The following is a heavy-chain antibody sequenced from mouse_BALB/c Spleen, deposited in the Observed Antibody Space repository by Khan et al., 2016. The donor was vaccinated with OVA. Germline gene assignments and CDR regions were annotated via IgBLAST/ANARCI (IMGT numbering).Heavy chain of an antibody. CDR3: ARRNYFGYTFAY. V-gene: IGHV1-77*01. Sequence: QVQLQQSGAELARPGASVKLSCKASGYTFTDYYINWVKQRTGQGLEWIGEISPGSGDTYYNERFKGKATLTADKSSSTAYMQLSSLTSEASAVYICARRNYFGYTFAYWGQGTLVTVSA. CDR2: ISPGSGDT. D-gene: IGHD1-2*01. CDR1: GYTFTDYY. J-gene: IGHJ3*01.